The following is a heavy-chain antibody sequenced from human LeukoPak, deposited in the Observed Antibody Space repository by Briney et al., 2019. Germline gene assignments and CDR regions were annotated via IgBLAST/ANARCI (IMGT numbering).Heavy chain of an antibody. Sequence: GGSLRLSWAAAGFTFSSYDMHWVRQAPGKGLEWVSTIGTAGDTYYPRSVKGRFTISRENAKNSLYLQMNSLTAGDTAVYYCARGAEGRSSTYGMDVWGQGTTVTVSS. CDR1: GFTFSSYD. CDR3: ARGAEGRSSTYGMDV. J-gene: IGHJ6*02. CDR2: IGTAGDT. D-gene: IGHD2-15*01. V-gene: IGHV3-13*04.